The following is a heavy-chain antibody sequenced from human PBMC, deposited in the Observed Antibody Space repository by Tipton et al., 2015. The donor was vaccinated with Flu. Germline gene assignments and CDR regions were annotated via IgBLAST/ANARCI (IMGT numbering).Heavy chain of an antibody. CDR2: IYPSGTT. Sequence: TLSLTCTVSSGSIRSTNYFCAWIRQPPGKRLELIGSIYPSGTTYNNPSLKSRVTISVDTPKSQFSQMLRPVTAADTAVYYCARLSYYDVDLKNFYFDYWGQGALVTVSS. CDR3: ARLSYYDVDLKNFYFDY. V-gene: IGHV4-39*01. D-gene: IGHD3-10*02. CDR1: SGSIRSTNYF. J-gene: IGHJ4*02.